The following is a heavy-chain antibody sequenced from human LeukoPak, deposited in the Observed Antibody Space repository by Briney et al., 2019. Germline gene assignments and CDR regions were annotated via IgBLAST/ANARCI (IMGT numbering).Heavy chain of an antibody. Sequence: SETLSLTCAVYGGSFSGYYWSWIRQPPGKGLEWIGEINHSGSTNYNPSLKSRVTISVDTSKDQFSLKLSSVTAADTAVYYCARSEGRFFDLWGRGTLVTVSS. CDR2: INHSGST. CDR3: ARSEGRFFDL. J-gene: IGHJ2*01. CDR1: GGSFSGYY. V-gene: IGHV4-34*01.